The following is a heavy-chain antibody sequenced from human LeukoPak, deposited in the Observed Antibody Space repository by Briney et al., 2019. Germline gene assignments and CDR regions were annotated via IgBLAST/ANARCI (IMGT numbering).Heavy chain of an antibody. D-gene: IGHD4/OR15-4a*01. CDR3: AVTMSSNWYDP. CDR1: GGTFNSYA. Sequence: GASVKVSCKASGGTFNSYAISWVRQAPGQGLEWMGGIIPIFGTANYAQKFQGRVTITADKSTSTAYMELSSLRSEDTAVYYCAVTMSSNWYDPWGQGTLVTVSS. CDR2: IIPIFGTA. V-gene: IGHV1-69*06. J-gene: IGHJ5*02.